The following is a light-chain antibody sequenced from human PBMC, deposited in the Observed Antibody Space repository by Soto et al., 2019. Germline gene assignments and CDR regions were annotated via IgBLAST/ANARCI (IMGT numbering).Light chain of an antibody. CDR3: QQYNSYPWT. CDR2: EAS. CDR1: QSISSW. J-gene: IGKJ1*01. Sequence: DIQMTQSPSTLSASVGDRVTITCRASQSISSWLAWYQQKPGKAPKLLIYEASSLESRVPSRFSGSGSGTEFTLTISSLQPDDFATYYCQQYNSYPWTFGQGTKVEIK. V-gene: IGKV1-5*03.